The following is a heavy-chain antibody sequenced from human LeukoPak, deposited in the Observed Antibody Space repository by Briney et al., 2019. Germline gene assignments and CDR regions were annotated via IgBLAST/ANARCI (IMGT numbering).Heavy chain of an antibody. CDR1: GFTFSDYF. J-gene: IGHJ4*02. D-gene: IGHD2-21*02. CDR2: IDSSGTI. CDR3: ARPAYCGGNCYYFPDY. Sequence: GGSLRLSCAASGFTFSDYFMSWIRQGPGKGLEWVSHIDSSGTIYYADSVKGRATISRDNAKNSLYLQMNSLRAEDAAVYYCARPAYCGGNCYYFPDYWGQGTLVTVSS. V-gene: IGHV3-11*04.